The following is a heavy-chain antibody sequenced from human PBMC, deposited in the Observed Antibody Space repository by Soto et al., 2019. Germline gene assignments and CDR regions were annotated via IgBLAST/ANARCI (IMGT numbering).Heavy chain of an antibody. CDR2: IYSAGNT. V-gene: IGHV3-66*01. Sequence: GSLRLSCAASGFTVSSNHMSWVRQAPGKGLEWISIIYSAGNTYYADSVKGRFTISRDNSKNTLYLQMNSLRAEDTAVYYCARDLPRITMVRGAGDYYYYYGMDVWGQGTTVTVSS. CDR1: GFTVSSNH. CDR3: ARDLPRITMVRGAGDYYYYYGMDV. J-gene: IGHJ6*02. D-gene: IGHD3-10*01.